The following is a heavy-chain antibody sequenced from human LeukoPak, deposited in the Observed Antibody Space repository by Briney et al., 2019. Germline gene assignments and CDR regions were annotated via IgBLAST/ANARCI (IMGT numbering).Heavy chain of an antibody. V-gene: IGHV4-34*01. Sequence: SETLSLTCAVYGGSFSGYYWSWIRQPPGKGLEWIGEINHSGSTNYNPSLKSRVTISVDTSKNQFSLKLSSVTAADTAVYYCARTGGNGPLGANWGQGTLVTVSS. CDR3: ARTGGNGPLGAN. J-gene: IGHJ4*02. D-gene: IGHD4-23*01. CDR2: INHSGST. CDR1: GGSFSGYY.